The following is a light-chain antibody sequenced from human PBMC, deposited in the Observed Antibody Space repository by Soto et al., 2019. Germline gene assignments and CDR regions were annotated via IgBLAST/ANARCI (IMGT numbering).Light chain of an antibody. CDR3: SSYTTSNTRQIV. CDR2: DVS. CDR1: SSDVVGYNY. Sequence: QSALTQPASVSGSPGKSIPISCTATSSDVVGYNYVSWYQHHPGKAPKLMIYDVSNRPSGVSNRFSGSKYGNTASLTISGLQPEDEADYYCSSYTTSNTRQIVFGTGTKLTVL. V-gene: IGLV2-14*03. J-gene: IGLJ1*01.